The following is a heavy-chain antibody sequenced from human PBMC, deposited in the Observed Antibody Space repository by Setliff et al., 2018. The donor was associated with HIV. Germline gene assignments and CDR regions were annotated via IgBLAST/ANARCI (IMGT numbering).Heavy chain of an antibody. CDR3: ARGKGVGGVVITGGLDV. CDR1: GYNFTSHD. V-gene: IGHV1-8*01. J-gene: IGHJ6*04. Sequence: ASVKVSCKASGYNFTSHDINWVQQAPGQGLEWMGWMNPKSGNTGYARKFQGRVTMTRKTSISTAYMELSSLTSEDTAVYYCARGKGVGGVVITGGLDVWGKGTTVTVSS. CDR2: MNPKSGNT. D-gene: IGHD3-10*01.